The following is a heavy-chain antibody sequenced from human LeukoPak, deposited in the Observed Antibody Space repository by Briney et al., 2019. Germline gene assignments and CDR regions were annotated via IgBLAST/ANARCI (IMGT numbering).Heavy chain of an antibody. CDR3: ARGWFGELLFDY. Sequence: SETLSLTCAVYGGSFSGYYWSWIRQPPGKGLEWIGRIYTSGSTNYNPSLKSRVTMSVDTSKNQFSLKLSSVTAADTAVYYCARGWFGELLFDYWGQGTLVTVSS. J-gene: IGHJ4*02. D-gene: IGHD3-10*01. CDR2: IYTSGST. CDR1: GGSFSGYY. V-gene: IGHV4-59*10.